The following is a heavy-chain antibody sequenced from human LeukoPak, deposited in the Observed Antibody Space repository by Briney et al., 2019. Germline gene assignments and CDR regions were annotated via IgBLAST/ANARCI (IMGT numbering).Heavy chain of an antibody. CDR3: AIKLVRADYYHIDV. J-gene: IGHJ6*03. CDR1: GFTFSIYS. D-gene: IGHD6-6*01. Sequence: PGGSLRLSCAASGFTFSIYSMNWVRQAPGKGLEWVSYISSSSSPIYYADSVKGRFTISRDNAKNSLYLQMNSLRAEDTAVYYCAIKLVRADYYHIDVWGTGTTVTVSS. V-gene: IGHV3-48*01. CDR2: ISSSSSPI.